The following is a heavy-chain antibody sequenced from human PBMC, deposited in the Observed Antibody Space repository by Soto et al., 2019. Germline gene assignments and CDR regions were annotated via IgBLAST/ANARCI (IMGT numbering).Heavy chain of an antibody. D-gene: IGHD6-19*01. J-gene: IGHJ4*02. V-gene: IGHV3-30*03. CDR3: ALTRRSSLLEVAGPGFEY. CDR1: GFNFGVFG. CDR2: LSYEGSEE. Sequence: LRLSCAASGFNFGVFGMHWVRQAPGKGLEWLSVLSYEGSEEYYADSVRGRFTISRDNSKNTLFLQMDSLRVDDTGVYYCALTRRSSLLEVAGPGFEYWGQGTLVTVSS.